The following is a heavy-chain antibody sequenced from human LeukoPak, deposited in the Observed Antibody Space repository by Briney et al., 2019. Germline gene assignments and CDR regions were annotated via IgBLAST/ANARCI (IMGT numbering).Heavy chain of an antibody. CDR2: ICHSGST. V-gene: IGHV4-38-2*01. CDR3: ARIQEADWYFDL. J-gene: IGHJ2*01. Sequence: PETLSLTSAVSGYSISSGYYWGCIRRPPGKGLEWIGRICHSGSTYYNPSIKSRVTISVDTSKNQFSLKLSSVTAADTAVYYCARIQEADWYFDLWGRGTLVTVSS. CDR1: GYSISSGYY.